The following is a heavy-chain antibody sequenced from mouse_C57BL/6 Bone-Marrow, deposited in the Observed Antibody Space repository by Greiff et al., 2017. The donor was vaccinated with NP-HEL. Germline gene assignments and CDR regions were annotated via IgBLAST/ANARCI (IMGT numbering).Heavy chain of an antibody. CDR1: GYTFTDYY. CDR2: INPNNGGT. Sequence: EVKLQQSGPELVKPGASVKISCKASGYTFTDYYMNWVKQSHGKSLEWIGDINPNNGGTSYNQKFKGKATLTVDKSSSTAYMELRSLTSEDSAVYYCARPDWDRPLAMDYWGQGTSVTVSS. J-gene: IGHJ4*01. D-gene: IGHD4-1*01. V-gene: IGHV1-26*01. CDR3: ARPDWDRPLAMDY.